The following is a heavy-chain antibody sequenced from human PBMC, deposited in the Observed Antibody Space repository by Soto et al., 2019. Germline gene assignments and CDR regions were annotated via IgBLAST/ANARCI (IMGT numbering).Heavy chain of an antibody. Sequence: ASVKVSCKAFGYTFTGYYMHWVRQAPGQGLEWMGWINPNSSDTRYNSGTRYAQKFQGRVTMTRDTSISTVYMELSRLRSDDTAVYYCARLDSRTSARYYFDYWGQGTLVTVSS. CDR3: ARLDSRTSARYYFDY. V-gene: IGHV1-2*02. CDR1: GYTFTGYY. D-gene: IGHD6-6*01. CDR2: INPNSSDTRYNSGT. J-gene: IGHJ4*02.